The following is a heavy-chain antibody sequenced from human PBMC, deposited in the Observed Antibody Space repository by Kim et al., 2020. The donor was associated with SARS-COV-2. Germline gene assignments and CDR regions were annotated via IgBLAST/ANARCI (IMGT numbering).Heavy chain of an antibody. CDR1: GFTFSIYS. CDR3: ARSVELAFDF. Sequence: GGSLRLFCAASGFTFSIYSMNWVRRAPGKGLEWVSYMTSDTRTIHYADSVKGRFTISRDNDKKLLYLQMNSLRDEDTAVYYCARSVELAFDFWGQGTLVTVSS. D-gene: IGHD1-7*01. V-gene: IGHV3-48*02. CDR2: MTSDTRTI. J-gene: IGHJ4*02.